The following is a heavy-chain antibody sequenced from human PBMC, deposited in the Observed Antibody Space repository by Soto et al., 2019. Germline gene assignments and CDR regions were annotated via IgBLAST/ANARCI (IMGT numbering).Heavy chain of an antibody. CDR1: GGSISSSSYY. CDR2: IYYSGST. V-gene: IGHV4-39*01. D-gene: IGHD5-18*01. CDR3: ARHPGYSYGGTIYYYYYGMDV. Sequence: PSETLSLTCTVSGGSISSSSYYWGWIRQPPGKGLEWIGSIYYSGSTYYNPSLKSRVTISVDTSKNQFSLKLSSVTAADTAVYYCARHPGYSYGGTIYYYYYGMDVWGQGTTVTVSS. J-gene: IGHJ6*02.